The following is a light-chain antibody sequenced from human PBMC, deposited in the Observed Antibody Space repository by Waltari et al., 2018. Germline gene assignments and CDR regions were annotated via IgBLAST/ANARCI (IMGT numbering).Light chain of an antibody. CDR3: QHYVRLPAT. CDR1: HTVSRS. V-gene: IGKV3-20*01. CDR2: GAS. Sequence: IVLTQSPGTLSLSPGERATLSCRASHTVSRSLAWYQQKPGQAPKLLIYGASTRATGSPDRFTGSGSGTDFSLTISSLEPEDFAIYFCQHYVRLPATFGQGTKVEIK. J-gene: IGKJ1*01.